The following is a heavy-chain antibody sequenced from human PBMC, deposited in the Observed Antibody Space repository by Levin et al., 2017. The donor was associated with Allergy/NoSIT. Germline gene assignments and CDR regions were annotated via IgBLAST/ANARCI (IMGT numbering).Heavy chain of an antibody. CDR1: GFTFSSYS. CDR2: ISSSSSYI. D-gene: IGHD6-13*01. CDR3: ARDPRRRVWARGWDYGMDV. Sequence: GESLKISCAASGFTFSSYSMNWVRQAPGKGLEWVSSISSSSSYIYYADSVKGRFTISRDNAKNSLYLQMNSLRAEDTAVYYCARDPRRRVWARGWDYGMDVWGQGTTVTVSS. J-gene: IGHJ6*02. V-gene: IGHV3-21*01.